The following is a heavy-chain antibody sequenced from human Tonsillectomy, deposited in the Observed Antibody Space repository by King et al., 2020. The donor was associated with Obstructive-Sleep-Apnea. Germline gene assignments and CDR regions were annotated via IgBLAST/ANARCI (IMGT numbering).Heavy chain of an antibody. CDR2: INSDGSST. CDR3: ASLTTVTGTDY. J-gene: IGHJ4*02. D-gene: IGHD4-17*01. Sequence: VQLVESGGGLVQPGGSLRLSCAASGFSFSSYWMHWVRQAPGKGLVWVSRINSDGSSTNYAASVKGRFTISRDNAKNTLYLQMNSLRAEDTAVYYCASLTTVTGTDYWGQGTLVTVSS. CDR1: GFSFSSYW. V-gene: IGHV3-74*01.